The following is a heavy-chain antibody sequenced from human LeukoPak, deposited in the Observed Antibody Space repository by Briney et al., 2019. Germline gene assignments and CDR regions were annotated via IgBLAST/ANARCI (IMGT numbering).Heavy chain of an antibody. CDR1: GFTFSSYE. V-gene: IGHV3-48*03. CDR2: ISSSAGTI. Sequence: GGSLRLSCAASGFTFSSYEMNWVRQAPGKGLEWVSYISSSAGTIYYADSVKGRFTISRDNAKNSLYLQMNSLRDEDTAVYYCARESYDSYDSWGQGTLVTVSS. CDR3: ARESYDSYDS. D-gene: IGHD3-10*01. J-gene: IGHJ4*02.